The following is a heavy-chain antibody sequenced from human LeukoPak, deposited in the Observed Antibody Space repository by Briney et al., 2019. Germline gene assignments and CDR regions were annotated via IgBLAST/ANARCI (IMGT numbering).Heavy chain of an antibody. CDR3: ARGFGKVAANVFGGYTMDV. J-gene: IGHJ6*02. Sequence: GGSLRLSCAASGFTVNSNYMSWVRQAPGKGLEWVSLIYTGGSTYYADSVKGRFTISRDNSKNTLYLQMNSLRPEDTAVYYCARGFGKVAANVFGGYTMDVWGQETTVTVSS. CDR1: GFTVNSNY. CDR2: IYTGGST. V-gene: IGHV3-66*02. D-gene: IGHD6-6*01.